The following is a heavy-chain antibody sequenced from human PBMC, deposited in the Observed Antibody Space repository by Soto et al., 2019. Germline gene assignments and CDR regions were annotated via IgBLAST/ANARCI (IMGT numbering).Heavy chain of an antibody. CDR3: VNGGWLGD. CDR2: INNDGSRA. D-gene: IGHD3-10*01. Sequence: EVQLVESGGGLVQPGESLRLSCVASGFTFRNNWMHWARQAPGKGLVWVAHINNDGSRATYADSVKGRFTISRDNAKNTLFLLMDSLRVEDTAVYYCVNGGWLGDWGQGTLVTVSS. CDR1: GFTFRNNW. V-gene: IGHV3-74*03. J-gene: IGHJ4*02.